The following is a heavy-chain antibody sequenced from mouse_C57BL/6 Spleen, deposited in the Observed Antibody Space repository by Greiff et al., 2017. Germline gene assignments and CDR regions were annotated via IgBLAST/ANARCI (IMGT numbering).Heavy chain of an antibody. V-gene: IGHV3-6*01. J-gene: IGHJ3*01. CDR3: ARGNPPIYDGYYVAWFAY. Sequence: DVHLVESGPGLVKPSQSLSLTCSVTGYSITSGYYWNWIRQFPGNKLEWMGYISYDGSNNYNPSLKNRISITRDTSKNQFFLKLNSVTTEDTATYYCARGNPPIYDGYYVAWFAYWGQGTLVTVSA. CDR1: GYSITSGYY. CDR2: ISYDGSN. D-gene: IGHD2-3*01.